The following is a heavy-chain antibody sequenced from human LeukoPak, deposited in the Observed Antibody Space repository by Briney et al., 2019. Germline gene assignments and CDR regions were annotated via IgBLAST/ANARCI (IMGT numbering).Heavy chain of an antibody. CDR1: GFTVGASY. J-gene: IGHJ4*02. Sequence: GGSLRLSCAVSGFTVGASYMSWVRQAPGKGLEWVSVIYSGGNTGYADSVKGRFTISRHNLKNTLYLQMNSLRAEDTAMYYCANANKDWGQGTLVTVSS. V-gene: IGHV3-66*01. D-gene: IGHD2/OR15-2a*01. CDR3: ANANKD. CDR2: IYSGGNT.